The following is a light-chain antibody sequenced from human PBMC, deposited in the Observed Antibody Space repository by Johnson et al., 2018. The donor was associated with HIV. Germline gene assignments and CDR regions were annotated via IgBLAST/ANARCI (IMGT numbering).Light chain of an antibody. CDR2: KNN. Sequence: SVLTQPPSVSAAPGQKVTISCSGSSSTIGNNYIYWYQLLPGTPPKLLIYKNNERPSGIPDRFSGSKSGTSATLGITGLQTGDEADYYCSTWDTSLSAGGVFGTGTKVTVL. V-gene: IGLV1-51*02. CDR1: SSTIGNNY. J-gene: IGLJ1*01. CDR3: STWDTSLSAGGV.